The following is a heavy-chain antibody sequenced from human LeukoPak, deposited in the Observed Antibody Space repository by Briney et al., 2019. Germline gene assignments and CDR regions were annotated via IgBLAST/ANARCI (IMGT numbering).Heavy chain of an antibody. CDR1: GFTFSSYS. V-gene: IGHV3-21*01. CDR3: VRDYYDSSGYALFDY. Sequence: GGSLRLSCAASGFTFSSYSMNWVRQAPGKGLEWVSSISSSSSYIYYADSVKGRFTISRDNAKNSPYLQMNSLRAEDTAVYYCVRDYYDSSGYALFDYWGQGTLVTVSS. D-gene: IGHD3-22*01. J-gene: IGHJ4*02. CDR2: ISSSSSYI.